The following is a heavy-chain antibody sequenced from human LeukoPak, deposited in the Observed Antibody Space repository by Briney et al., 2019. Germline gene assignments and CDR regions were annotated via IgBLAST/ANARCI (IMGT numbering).Heavy chain of an antibody. D-gene: IGHD3-10*01. CDR3: ARDRIAWGSGGLDWFDP. J-gene: IGHJ5*02. Sequence: GGSLRLSCAASGFTFSSYWMNWVRQPPGKGLEWVANIKRDGSEKYYVHSVKGRFTISRDNAKNSLYLQMNSLRAEDTAVYYCARDRIAWGSGGLDWFDPWGQGTLVTVSS. CDR2: IKRDGSEK. CDR1: GFTFSSYW. V-gene: IGHV3-7*01.